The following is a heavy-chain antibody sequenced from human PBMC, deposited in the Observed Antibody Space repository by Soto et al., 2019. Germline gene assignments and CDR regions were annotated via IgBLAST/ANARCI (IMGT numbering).Heavy chain of an antibody. CDR1: GFTFSKFG. CDR3: ASHGYCSGGSCYGMDA. V-gene: IGHV3-30*03. CDR2: ISHDGSNK. D-gene: IGHD2-15*01. Sequence: QVQLVESGGGVVQPGRSLRLSCAASGFTFSKFGMHWVRQAPGKGLEWVAVISHDGSNKDYADSVKGRFTISRDNPKNTVYLQMNSLRGEDTAVYYCASHGYCSGGSCYGMDAWGQGTTVTVSS. J-gene: IGHJ6*02.